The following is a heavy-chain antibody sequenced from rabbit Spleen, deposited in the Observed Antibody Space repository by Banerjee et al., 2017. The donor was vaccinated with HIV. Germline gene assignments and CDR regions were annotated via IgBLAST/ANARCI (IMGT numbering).Heavy chain of an antibody. CDR1: GVSFSSSSY. V-gene: IGHV1S40*01. J-gene: IGHJ4*01. CDR2: IDAGSSGFT. D-gene: IGHD1-1*01. CDR3: ARDLTGVIGWNFGL. Sequence: QSLEESGGDLVKPGASLTLTCTASGVSFSSSSYMCWVRQAPGKGLEWIGCIDAGSSGFTYFATWAKGRFTCSKTSSTTVTLQMTSPTAADTATYFCARDLTGVIGWNFGLWGPGTLVTVS.